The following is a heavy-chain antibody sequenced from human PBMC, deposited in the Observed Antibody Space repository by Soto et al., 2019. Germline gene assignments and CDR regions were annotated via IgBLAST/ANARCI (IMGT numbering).Heavy chain of an antibody. Sequence: EVQLVESGGGLVKPGGSLRLSCAASGFSFSKYSMNWVRQAPGKGLEWVSSINDRSNYIYYADSVKGRFTISRDNAINSLYLQIISLRHDDMAVYYCANFPSCSSSTCLDYWGRGTLVTVSS. CDR1: GFSFSKYS. J-gene: IGHJ4*02. CDR2: INDRSNYI. V-gene: IGHV3-21*06. CDR3: ANFPSCSSSTCLDY. D-gene: IGHD2-15*01.